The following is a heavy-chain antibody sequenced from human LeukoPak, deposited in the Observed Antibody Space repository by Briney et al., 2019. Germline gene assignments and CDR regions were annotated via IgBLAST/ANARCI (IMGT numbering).Heavy chain of an antibody. CDR2: ICYSGST. CDR1: GGSISSYY. Sequence: PSETLSLTCTVSGGSISSYYWSWIRQPPGKGLEWIGYICYSGSTNYNPSLKSRVTISVDTSKNQFSLKLSSVTAADTAVYYCAIQGYNSYFDYWGQGTLVTVSS. J-gene: IGHJ4*02. D-gene: IGHD5-24*01. V-gene: IGHV4-59*01. CDR3: AIQGYNSYFDY.